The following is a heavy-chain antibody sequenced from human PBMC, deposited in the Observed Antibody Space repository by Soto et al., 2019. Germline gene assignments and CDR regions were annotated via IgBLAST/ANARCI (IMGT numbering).Heavy chain of an antibody. V-gene: IGHV4-59*01. Sequence: SETLSLTCTVSGGSISSYYWSWIRQRPGKGLEWIGYIYYSGSTNYNPSLKSRVTISVDTSKNQFSLKLSSVTAADTAVYYCARTDSGSYGDHFDYWGQGTLVTVSS. CDR1: GGSISSYY. CDR3: ARTDSGSYGDHFDY. CDR2: IYYSGST. D-gene: IGHD1-26*01. J-gene: IGHJ4*02.